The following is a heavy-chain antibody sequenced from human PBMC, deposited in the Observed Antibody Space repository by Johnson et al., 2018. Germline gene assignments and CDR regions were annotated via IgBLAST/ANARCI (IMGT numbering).Heavy chain of an antibody. V-gene: IGHV3-30-3*01. D-gene: IGHD1-14*01. CDR2: ISYDGSNK. J-gene: IGHJ3*02. Sequence: QVQLVESGGGVVQPGRSLRLSCAASGFTFSSYAMHWVRQAPGKGLEWVAVISYDGSNKYYADSVKGRFTISRANSKNTLYLQMNSLRAEDTALDYCAKDMYRSRGAFDIWGQGTMVTVSS. CDR3: AKDMYRSRGAFDI. CDR1: GFTFSSYA.